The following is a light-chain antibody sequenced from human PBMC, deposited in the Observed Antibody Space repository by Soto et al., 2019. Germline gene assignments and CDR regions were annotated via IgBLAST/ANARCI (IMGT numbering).Light chain of an antibody. J-gene: IGKJ5*01. V-gene: IGKV3-20*01. CDR3: QNYGGPPIT. CDR1: QSVTSN. Sequence: EIVLTQSPDTLAVSPGEVATLSCWASQSVTSNLAWYQQKSGQAPRILIYAASTRATGVPDRFSGSGSGTDLNLIISRLEPEDFALYYCQNYGGPPITFGQGTRLEIK. CDR2: AAS.